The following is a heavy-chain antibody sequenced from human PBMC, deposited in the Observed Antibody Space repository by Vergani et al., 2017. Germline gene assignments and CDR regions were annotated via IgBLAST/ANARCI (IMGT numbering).Heavy chain of an antibody. Sequence: QLQLQESGPGLVKPSQTLSLTCTVSGGSISSGDYYWSWIRQPPGKGLEWIGYIYYSGSTYYNPSLKSRVTISVDTSKNQFSLKLSSVTAADTAVYYCARGRRTGTTSDAFDIWGQGTMVTVSS. D-gene: IGHD1-1*01. CDR3: ARGRRTGTTSDAFDI. CDR1: GGSISSGDYY. CDR2: IYYSGST. V-gene: IGHV4-30-4*01. J-gene: IGHJ3*02.